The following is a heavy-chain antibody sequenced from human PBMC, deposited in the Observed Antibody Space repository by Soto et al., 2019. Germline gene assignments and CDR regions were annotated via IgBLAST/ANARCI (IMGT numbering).Heavy chain of an antibody. Sequence: QVQLVQSGAEVKKPGSSVKVSCKASGGVFRNYAINGVRQAPGQGLEWMGAIIPVFGTADYPQKFQGRVTITADESTTTAYMELTSLKPEDTSVYFCARDRWGSYSFDSWGQGTLVTVAS. CDR3: ARDRWGSYSFDS. V-gene: IGHV1-69*01. D-gene: IGHD1-26*01. J-gene: IGHJ5*01. CDR2: IIPVFGTA. CDR1: GGVFRNYA.